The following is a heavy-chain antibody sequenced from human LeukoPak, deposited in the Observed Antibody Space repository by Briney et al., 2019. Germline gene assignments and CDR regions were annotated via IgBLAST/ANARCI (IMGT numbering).Heavy chain of an antibody. CDR1: GYTFTSYG. V-gene: IGHV1-18*01. CDR3: ARDAYDFWSGYPFDY. Sequence: ASVKVSCKASGYTFTSYGISWVRQAPGQGLEWMGWISAYNGNTNYAQKLQGRVTMTTDTSTSTAYMELRSLRSDDTAVYYCARDAYDFWSGYPFDYWGQGTLDTVSS. J-gene: IGHJ4*02. D-gene: IGHD3-3*01. CDR2: ISAYNGNT.